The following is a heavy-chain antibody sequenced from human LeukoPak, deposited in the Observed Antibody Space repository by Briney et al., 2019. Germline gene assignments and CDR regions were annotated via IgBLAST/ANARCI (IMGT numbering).Heavy chain of an antibody. V-gene: IGHV4-59*01. Sequence: PSETLSLTCTVSGGSISGYYWTWIRQPPGKGLEWIGYIYYSGNTNYNPSLKSRVTISVDTSKNQFSLQLTFVAAADTAIYYCAGLRSNSFPDYWGQGTLVTVSS. J-gene: IGHJ4*02. D-gene: IGHD6-13*01. CDR3: AGLRSNSFPDY. CDR2: IYYSGNT. CDR1: GGSISGYY.